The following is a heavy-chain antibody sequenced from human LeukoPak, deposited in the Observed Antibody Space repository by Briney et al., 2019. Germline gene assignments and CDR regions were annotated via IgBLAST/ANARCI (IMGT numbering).Heavy chain of an antibody. J-gene: IGHJ6*03. CDR2: MNPDSGDT. V-gene: IGHV1-8*01. Sequence: ASVKVSCKASGYTFSNYDITWVRQATGQGLEWMGWMNPDSGDTGYAQKFQGRLTMTRNTSISTAYMELSTLRSEDTAVYYCARGRGYNYGHNYMDVWGKGTTVTISS. CDR1: GYTFSNYD. CDR3: ARGRGYNYGHNYMDV. D-gene: IGHD5-18*01.